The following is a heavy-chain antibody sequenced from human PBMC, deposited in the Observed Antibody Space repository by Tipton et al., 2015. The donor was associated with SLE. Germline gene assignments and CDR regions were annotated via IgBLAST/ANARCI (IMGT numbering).Heavy chain of an antibody. V-gene: IGHV4-31*03. Sequence: TLSLTCTVSGGSIRSHYWSWIRQHPGKGLEWIGYIYYSGSTYYNPSLKSRVTISVDTSKNQFSLKLSSVTAADTAVYYCARGVWFGELRGRAFDIWGQGTMVTVSS. CDR2: IYYSGST. D-gene: IGHD3-10*01. CDR1: GGSIRSHY. J-gene: IGHJ3*02. CDR3: ARGVWFGELRGRAFDI.